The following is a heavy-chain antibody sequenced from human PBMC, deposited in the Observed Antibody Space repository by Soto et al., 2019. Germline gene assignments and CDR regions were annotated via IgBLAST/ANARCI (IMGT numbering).Heavy chain of an antibody. V-gene: IGHV5-51*01. CDR1: GYSFTSYW. J-gene: IGHJ6*02. Sequence: GESLKISCKGSGYSFTSYWIGWVRQMPGKGLEWMGIIYPGDSDTRYSPSFQGQVTISADKSISTAYLQWSSLKASDTAMYYCARTAAAGKYYYGTXVWGQGTTVTVSS. CDR2: IYPGDSDT. CDR3: ARTAAAGKYYYGTXV. D-gene: IGHD6-13*01.